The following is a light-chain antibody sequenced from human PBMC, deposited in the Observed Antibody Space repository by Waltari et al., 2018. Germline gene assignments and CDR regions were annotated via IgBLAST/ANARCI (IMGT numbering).Light chain of an antibody. CDR3: QHYVRLPAT. V-gene: IGKV3-20*01. Sequence: EIVLTQSPGTLSLSPGERATLFCRASQSIGKYLVWYQQKLGQAPRLLIYGASTRATGIPDRFIGGGSGTDFSLSITRLEPEDFAVYYCQHYVRLPATFGQGTTVEI. CDR2: GAS. CDR1: QSIGKY. J-gene: IGKJ1*01.